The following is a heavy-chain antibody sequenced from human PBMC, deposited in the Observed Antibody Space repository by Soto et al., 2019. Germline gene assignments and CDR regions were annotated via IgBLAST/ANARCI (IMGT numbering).Heavy chain of an antibody. CDR2: IDPRDSYT. Sequence: EVQLVQSGAEVKKPGESLRISCKGSGYSFTSYWISWVRQMPGKGLEWMGRIDPRDSYTNSSPSFQGHVTISADKSLTPAYRKWSSLKASDTAMSYCARPSYSSINYWGQGTLLTVSS. CDR1: GYSFTSYW. D-gene: IGHD6-19*01. J-gene: IGHJ4*02. V-gene: IGHV5-10-1*01. CDR3: ARPSYSSINY.